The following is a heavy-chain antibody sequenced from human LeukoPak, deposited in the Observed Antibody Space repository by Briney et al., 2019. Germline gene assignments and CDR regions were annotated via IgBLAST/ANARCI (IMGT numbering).Heavy chain of an antibody. CDR1: GFTVSSNH. CDR3: AGGPEWLVFHY. J-gene: IGHJ4*02. D-gene: IGHD5-12*01. V-gene: IGHV3-53*01. CDR2: IYNGDAT. Sequence: GGSLRLSCAASGFTVSSNHMSWVRQAPGKGLEWVSVIYNGDATNYPESVKGRFTISRDNSKNTLYLQMNSLRAGDTAVYYCAGGPEWLVFHYWGQGTLVTVSS.